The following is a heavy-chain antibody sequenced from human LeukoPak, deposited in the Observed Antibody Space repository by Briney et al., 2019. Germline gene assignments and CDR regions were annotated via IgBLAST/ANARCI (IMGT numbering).Heavy chain of an antibody. CDR1: AGTFSSYA. D-gene: IGHD3-3*01. CDR2: IIPIFGTA. CDR3: ARSLWSGYYIIQNWFDP. Sequence: SVNLSCKASAGTFSSYAISWVRQAHGQGLEWMGGIIPIFGTANYAQTFQGRATIAADEPARTAYMELSSLRSEDTAVYYCARSLWSGYYIIQNWFDPWGQGTLVTVSS. V-gene: IGHV1-69*13. J-gene: IGHJ5*02.